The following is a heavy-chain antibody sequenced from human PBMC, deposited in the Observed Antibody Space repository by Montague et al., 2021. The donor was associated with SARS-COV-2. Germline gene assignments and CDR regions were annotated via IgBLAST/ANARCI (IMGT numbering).Heavy chain of an antibody. Sequence: SETLSLTCAVYGGSFSGYYWSWIRQPPGKGLEWIGEINHSGSTNYNPSLKSRVTISVDTSKNQFSLKLSSVTAADTAVYYCARNPWYYYDSSGYYLDYWGQGTLVTASS. CDR2: INHSGST. V-gene: IGHV4-34*01. CDR1: GGSFSGYY. D-gene: IGHD3-22*01. J-gene: IGHJ4*02. CDR3: ARNPWYYYDSSGYYLDY.